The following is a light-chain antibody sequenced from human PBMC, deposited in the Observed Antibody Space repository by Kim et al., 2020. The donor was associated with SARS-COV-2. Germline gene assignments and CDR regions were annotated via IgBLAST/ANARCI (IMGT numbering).Light chain of an antibody. Sequence: ASDGDRVTVTCWASQHISRYLNGYQQKPGQPPKLPIYTASSLQSWVPSRFTCSGSETDFTLTITSLQPEDFATYYCQQTSSAPQTFGQGTNVEI. CDR3: QQTSSAPQT. CDR2: TAS. CDR1: QHISRY. J-gene: IGKJ1*01. V-gene: IGKV1-39*01.